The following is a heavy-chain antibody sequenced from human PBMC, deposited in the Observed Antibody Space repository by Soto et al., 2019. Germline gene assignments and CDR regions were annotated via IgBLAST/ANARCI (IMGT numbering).Heavy chain of an antibody. J-gene: IGHJ6*01. V-gene: IGHV1-69*13. D-gene: IGHD2-2*01. CDR1: GGTFSSYA. CDR2: IIPIFGTA. CDR3: ARHLPAAGYYYRMDV. Sequence: GASVKVSCKASGGTFSSYAISWVRQAPGQGLEWMGGIIPIFGTANYAQKFQGRVTITADESTSTAYMELSSLRSEDTAVYYCARHLPAAGYYYRMDVWGQGTTVPVSA.